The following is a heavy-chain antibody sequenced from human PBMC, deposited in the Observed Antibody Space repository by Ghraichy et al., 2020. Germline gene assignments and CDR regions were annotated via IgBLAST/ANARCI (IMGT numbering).Heavy chain of an antibody. CDR3: ARGGGGHDY. J-gene: IGHJ4*02. Sequence: GGSLRLSCAASGFTFSTYSINWVRQAPGKGLEWVSSITSSSTYMYYAYSVKGRFTISRDNAKNSLYLQMNSLRAEDTAVYYCARGGGGHDYWGQGTLVTVSS. D-gene: IGHD2-21*01. CDR1: GFTFSTYS. CDR2: ITSSSTYM. V-gene: IGHV3-21*01.